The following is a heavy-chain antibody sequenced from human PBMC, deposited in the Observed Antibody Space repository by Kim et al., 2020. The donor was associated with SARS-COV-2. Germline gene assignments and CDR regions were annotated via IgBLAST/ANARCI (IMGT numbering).Heavy chain of an antibody. V-gene: IGHV4-59*01. D-gene: IGHD3-3*01. J-gene: IGHJ5*02. CDR3: AGTLRFLDNAFDP. Sequence: SETLSLTCTVSGGSISSYYWSWIRQPPGKGLEWIGYIYYSGSTNYNPSLKSRVTISVDTSKNQFSLKLSSVTAADTAVYYCAGTLRFLDNAFDPWGQGTLVTVSS. CDR1: GGSISSYY. CDR2: IYYSGST.